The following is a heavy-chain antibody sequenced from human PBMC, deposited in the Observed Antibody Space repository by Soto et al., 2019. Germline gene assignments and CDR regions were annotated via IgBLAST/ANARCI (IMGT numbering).Heavy chain of an antibody. CDR1: GGSISSGGYY. CDR2: IYSSGST. Sequence: PSETLSRTCSVSGGSISSGGYYWSWIRQNPGKGLEWIGYIYSSGSTSYNPSLKSRVTMSIFTSKNQFSLWVSPVTAADTAVYYCASSVDSSGWHDAFNIWRRGTLVTVSS. V-gene: IGHV4-31*03. J-gene: IGHJ3*02. D-gene: IGHD6-19*01. CDR3: ASSVDSSGWHDAFNI.